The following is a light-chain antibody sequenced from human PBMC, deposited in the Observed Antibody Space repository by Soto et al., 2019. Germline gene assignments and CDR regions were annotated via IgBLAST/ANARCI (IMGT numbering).Light chain of an antibody. CDR3: SSYTSSSTYV. CDR1: SSDLGGYNY. J-gene: IGLJ1*01. Sequence: QSVLTQPASVSGSPGQSITISCTGTSSDLGGYNYVSWYQQHPGKAPKLMIYDVSNRPSGVSNRFSGSKSGNTASLTISGLQAEDEADYYCSSYTSSSTYVFGTGTKLTVL. V-gene: IGLV2-14*01. CDR2: DVS.